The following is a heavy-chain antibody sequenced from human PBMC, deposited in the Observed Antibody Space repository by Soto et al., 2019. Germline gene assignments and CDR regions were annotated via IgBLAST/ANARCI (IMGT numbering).Heavy chain of an antibody. CDR3: ASDGDAYNN. CDR2: IYSSGGT. J-gene: IGHJ4*02. Sequence: QVQLQESGPGLVKPSETLSLTCSVSGGSVTSGSYYWSWIRQPPGKGLEWIGYIYSSGGTSYNPSLTTRVTISVDKSKTQSSLKLTSAADADTAVYYCASDGDAYNNWGKGTLAGVSS. D-gene: IGHD4-4*01. CDR1: GGSVTSGSYY. V-gene: IGHV4-61*01.